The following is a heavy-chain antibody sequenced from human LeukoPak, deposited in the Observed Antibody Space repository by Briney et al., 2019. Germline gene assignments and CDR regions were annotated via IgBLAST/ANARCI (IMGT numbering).Heavy chain of an antibody. J-gene: IGHJ5*02. CDR2: IDHSGST. CDR1: GSFSGYY. D-gene: IGHD3-3*01. V-gene: IGHV4-34*01. Sequence: SETLSLTCAGGSFSGYYWSWIRQPPGKGLEWIGEIDHSGSTNYNPSLKSRLTISVDTSKNQFSLNLTSVTAADTAVYYCARRMGGAFFAPGGQGPLVPVSS. CDR3: ARRMGGAFFAP.